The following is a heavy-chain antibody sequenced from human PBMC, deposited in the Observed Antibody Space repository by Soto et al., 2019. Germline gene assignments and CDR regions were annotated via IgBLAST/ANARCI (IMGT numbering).Heavy chain of an antibody. J-gene: IGHJ4*02. CDR3: PKDPICGTTSCYMAGDY. Sequence: PXVCLRLSCAASGFTFSSYSRSWVRQAPGKGLEWVSAISGSVGSTYYADSVKGRFTISRDKSKNTLYLQMNSLGAEDTAVYYCPKDPICGTTSCYMAGDYWGQGTLVTVSS. CDR2: ISGSVGST. D-gene: IGHD2-2*01. CDR1: GFTFSSYS. V-gene: IGHV3-23*01.